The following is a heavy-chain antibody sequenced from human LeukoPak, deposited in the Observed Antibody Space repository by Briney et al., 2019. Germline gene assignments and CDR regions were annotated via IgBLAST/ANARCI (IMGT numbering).Heavy chain of an antibody. Sequence: GGSLRLSCTASGFTFGNHAMSWIRQAPGKGLEWVGRVRTTAEGETTDYAAPVRGRFIISRDDSKSMVYLQMNRLETEDTAIYYCTAGLGKTDDDSWGQGTLVTVSS. J-gene: IGHJ4*02. D-gene: IGHD4-11*01. CDR2: VRTTAEGETT. CDR3: TAGLGKTDDDS. CDR1: GFTFGNHA. V-gene: IGHV3-15*01.